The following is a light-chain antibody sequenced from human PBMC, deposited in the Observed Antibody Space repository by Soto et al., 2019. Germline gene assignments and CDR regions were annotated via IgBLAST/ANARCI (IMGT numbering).Light chain of an antibody. J-gene: IGKJ2*01. CDR1: QSVTTN. Sequence: EIVLTQSPATLSVSPGERATLSCRASQSVTTNLAWYQHKPGQTPRLLIFGASTMATAVPARFSGSGSGTDFTLTINYLQSEDFAVYYCQQYNNWPPYTFGQGTKLEIK. CDR2: GAS. V-gene: IGKV3-15*01. CDR3: QQYNNWPPYT.